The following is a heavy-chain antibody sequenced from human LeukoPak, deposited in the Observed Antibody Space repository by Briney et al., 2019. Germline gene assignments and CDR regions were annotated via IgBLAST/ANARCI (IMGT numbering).Heavy chain of an antibody. V-gene: IGHV4-34*01. CDR3: ARGSYGLLWFGEYYYYYMDV. CDR2: INHSGST. Sequence: SETLSLTCAVYGGSFSGYYWSWIRQPPGKGLEWIGEINHSGSTNYNPSLKSRVTISVDTSKNQFSLKLSSVTAADTAVYYCARGSYGLLWFGEYYYYYMDVWGKGTTVTISS. J-gene: IGHJ6*03. CDR1: GGSFSGYY. D-gene: IGHD3-10*01.